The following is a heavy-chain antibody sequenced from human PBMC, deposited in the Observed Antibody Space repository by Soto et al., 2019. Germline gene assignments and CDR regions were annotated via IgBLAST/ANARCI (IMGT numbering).Heavy chain of an antibody. V-gene: IGHV3-73*01. Sequence: GGSLRLSCAASGFTFSGSAMHWVRQASGKGLEWVGRIRSKANSYATAYAASVKGRFTISRDDSKNTAYLQMNSLKTEDTAVYYCTTYCTNGVCSISHGMDVWGQGTTVTASS. CDR3: TTYCTNGVCSISHGMDV. CDR1: GFTFSGSA. CDR2: IRSKANSYAT. J-gene: IGHJ6*02. D-gene: IGHD2-8*01.